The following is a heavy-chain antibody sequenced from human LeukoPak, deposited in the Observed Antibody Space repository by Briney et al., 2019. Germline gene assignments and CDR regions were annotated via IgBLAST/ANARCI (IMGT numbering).Heavy chain of an antibody. J-gene: IGHJ4*02. CDR2: INHSGST. D-gene: IGHD3-3*01. V-gene: IGHV4-34*01. CDR1: GGSFSGYY. Sequence: NPSETLSLTCAVYGGSFSGYYWSWIRQPPGKGLEWIGEINHSGSTNYNPSLKSRVTISVDTSKNQFSLKLSSVTAADTAVYYCARLRGYDFWSGYYDPYYFDYWGQGTLVTVSS. CDR3: ARLRGYDFWSGYYDPYYFDY.